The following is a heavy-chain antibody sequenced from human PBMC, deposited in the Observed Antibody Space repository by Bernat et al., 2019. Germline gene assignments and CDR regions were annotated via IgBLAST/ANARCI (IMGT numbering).Heavy chain of an antibody. D-gene: IGHD1-1*01. CDR1: GFTFSMYW. CDR3: ARSPGTGTVDY. Sequence: EGQLVESGGGLVQPGGSLRLSCSASGFTFSMYWMSWVRQAPGKGLEWVANINQDGGAKYYVDSVMGRFTISRDNAKNSLYLQMSSLRVEETAVYYCARSPGTGTVDYWGQGTLVTVSS. CDR2: INQDGGAK. J-gene: IGHJ4*02. V-gene: IGHV3-7*04.